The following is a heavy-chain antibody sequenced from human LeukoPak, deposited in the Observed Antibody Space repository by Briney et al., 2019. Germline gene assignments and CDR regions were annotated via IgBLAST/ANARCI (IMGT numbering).Heavy chain of an antibody. CDR1: GFTFSSYA. J-gene: IGHJ6*02. CDR2: ISYDGSNK. Sequence: GGSLRLSCAASGFTFSSYAMHWVRQAPGKGLEWVAVISYDGSNKYYADSVKGRFTISRDNSKNTLYLQMNSLRAEDTAVYYCARDNPIHTSGMDVWGQGTTVTVSS. V-gene: IGHV3-30-3*01. CDR3: ARDNPIHTSGMDV. D-gene: IGHD1-1*01.